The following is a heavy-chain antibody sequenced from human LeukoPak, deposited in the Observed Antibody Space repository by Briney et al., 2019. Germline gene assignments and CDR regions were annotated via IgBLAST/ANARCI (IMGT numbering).Heavy chain of an antibody. CDR2: INGDGSDI. CDR1: GLTFRNYW. D-gene: IGHD1-1*01. Sequence: GGSLRLSCAVSGLTFRNYWMHWVRQAPGKGLVWVSRINGDGSDISYADSVKGRFTISRDNAKNTLSLQMNSLTDDDTALYYCTGGFGHNWSPFENWGQGTLGTVSS. CDR3: TGGFGHNWSPFEN. V-gene: IGHV3-74*01. J-gene: IGHJ4*02.